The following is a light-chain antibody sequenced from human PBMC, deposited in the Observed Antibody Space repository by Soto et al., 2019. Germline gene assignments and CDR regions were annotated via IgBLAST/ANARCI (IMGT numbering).Light chain of an antibody. V-gene: IGKV2-28*01. CDR1: QSLLHSNGYNY. CDR3: MQALQTPLT. CDR2: LGS. Sequence: DIVMTQSPLSLPVTPGEPASISCRSSQSLLHSNGYNYLDWYLQKPGQSPQLLIYLGSNRSSGVPDRFSGSGSGTEFTLKISRVEAEDVGVYYYMQALQTPLTFGGGTKVEI. J-gene: IGKJ4*01.